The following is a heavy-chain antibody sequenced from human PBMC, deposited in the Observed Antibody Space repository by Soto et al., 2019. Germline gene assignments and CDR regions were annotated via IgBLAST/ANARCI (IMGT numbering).Heavy chain of an antibody. Sequence: GGSLRLSCAASGFTFSTSSMSWVRQPPGKGLEWVSVISNTGRTTYYADSVNGRFTISRDNSKNTLYLHLNSLRAEDTAVYYCAKDSVRISYSALWGQGTLVTVSS. D-gene: IGHD2-21*01. CDR2: ISNTGRTT. V-gene: IGHV3-23*01. CDR1: GFTFSTSS. J-gene: IGHJ4*02. CDR3: AKDSVRISYSAL.